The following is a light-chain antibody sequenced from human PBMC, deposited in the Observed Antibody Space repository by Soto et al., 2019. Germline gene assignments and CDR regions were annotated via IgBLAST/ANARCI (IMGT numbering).Light chain of an antibody. V-gene: IGKV1-27*01. CDR3: LQHDSFPWT. J-gene: IGKJ1*01. CDR2: AAS. CDR1: LPISNY. Sequence: DMQIGKSPSSRSASVVDRITITCLASLPISNYLAWYQQKPGKIPNLLIYAASTLQAGVPSRFSGSSSGTEFTLTISSLQPEDFATYFCLQHDSFPWTFGQGTKVDI.